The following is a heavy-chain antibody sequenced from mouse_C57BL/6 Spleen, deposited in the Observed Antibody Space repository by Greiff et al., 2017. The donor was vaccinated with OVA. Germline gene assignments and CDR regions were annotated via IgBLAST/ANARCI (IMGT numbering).Heavy chain of an antibody. CDR1: GYSFTGYF. CDR2: INPYNGDT. J-gene: IGHJ4*01. Sequence: EVQLQESGPELVKPGDSVKISCKASGYSFTGYFMNWVMQSHGKSLEWIGRINPYNGDTFYNQKFKGKATLTVDKSSSTAHMELRSLTSEDSAVYYCARRSGSSYAMDYWGQGTSVTVSS. D-gene: IGHD1-1*01. V-gene: IGHV1-20*01. CDR3: ARRSGSSYAMDY.